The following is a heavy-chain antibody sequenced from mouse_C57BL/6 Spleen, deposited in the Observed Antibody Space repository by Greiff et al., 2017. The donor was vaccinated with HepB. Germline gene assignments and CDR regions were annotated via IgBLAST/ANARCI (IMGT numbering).Heavy chain of an antibody. CDR2: INYDGSST. V-gene: IGHV5-16*01. CDR1: GFTFSDYY. Sequence: EVKLMESEGGLVQPGSSMKLSCTASGFTFSDYYMAWVRQVPEKGLEWVANINYDGSSTYYLDSLKSRFIISRDNAKNILYLQMSSLKSEDTATYYCARGNWDGYWYFDVWGTGTTVTVSS. CDR3: ARGNWDGYWYFDV. D-gene: IGHD4-1*01. J-gene: IGHJ1*03.